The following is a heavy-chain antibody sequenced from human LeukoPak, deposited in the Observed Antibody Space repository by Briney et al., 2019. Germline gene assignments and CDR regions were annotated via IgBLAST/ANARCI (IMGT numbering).Heavy chain of an antibody. Sequence: GGSLRLSCAASGFTFSSYAMSWVRQAPGKGVEWVSAISGSGGSTYYADSVKGRFTISRDNSKNTLYLQMNSLRAEDTAVYYCAKGNGGYHCSSTSCYLDYWGQGTLVTVSS. J-gene: IGHJ4*02. CDR2: ISGSGGST. CDR3: AKGNGGYHCSSTSCYLDY. CDR1: GFTFSSYA. V-gene: IGHV3-23*01. D-gene: IGHD2-2*01.